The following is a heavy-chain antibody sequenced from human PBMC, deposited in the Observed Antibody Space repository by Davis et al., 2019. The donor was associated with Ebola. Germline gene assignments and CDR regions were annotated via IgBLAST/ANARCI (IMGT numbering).Heavy chain of an antibody. CDR2: ISYDGSNK. Sequence: GGSLRLSCAASGFTFNIFDIHWVRQAPGKGLEWVAVISYDGSNKYYADSVKGRLTISRDNSQNTLYLQMNSLRAEDTAVYYCARAPSGYSSSFDYWGQGTLVTVSS. CDR1: GFTFNIFD. CDR3: ARAPSGYSSSFDY. V-gene: IGHV3-30*19. D-gene: IGHD6-13*01. J-gene: IGHJ4*02.